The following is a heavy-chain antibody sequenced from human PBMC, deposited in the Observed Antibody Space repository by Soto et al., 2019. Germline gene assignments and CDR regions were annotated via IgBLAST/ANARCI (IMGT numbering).Heavy chain of an antibody. CDR2: YDPEDGET. V-gene: IGHV1-24*01. Sequence: ASVKVSCKVSGYTLPELSVHWVRQAPGKWLEWMAAYDPEDGETIYAQKFQGRVTMTEDTSTDTAYIEVSGLRSEDTAVYYCATGLPRVGATFGPWGQGTLVTVSS. CDR3: ATGLPRVGATFGP. D-gene: IGHD1-26*01. CDR1: GYTLPELS. J-gene: IGHJ5*02.